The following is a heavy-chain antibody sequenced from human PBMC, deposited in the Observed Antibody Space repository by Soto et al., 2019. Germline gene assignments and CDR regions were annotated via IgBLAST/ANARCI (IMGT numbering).Heavy chain of an antibody. CDR1: GGTFSSYA. CDR2: IIPIFGTA. CDR3: ARDQAYYYDSSGYYYFDY. Sequence: AASVKVSCKASGGTFSSYAISWVRQAPGQGLEWMGGIIPIFGTANYAQKFQGRVTITADESTSTAYMELSSLRSEDTAVYYCARDQAYYYDSSGYYYFDYWGQGTLVTVSS. V-gene: IGHV1-69*13. D-gene: IGHD3-22*01. J-gene: IGHJ4*02.